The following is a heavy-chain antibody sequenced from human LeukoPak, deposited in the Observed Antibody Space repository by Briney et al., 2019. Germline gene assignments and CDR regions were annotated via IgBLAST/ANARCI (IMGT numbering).Heavy chain of an antibody. CDR1: GGSFSGYY. D-gene: IGHD6-19*01. V-gene: IGHV4-34*01. Sequence: SETLSLTCAVYGGSFSGYYWSWIRQPPGKGLEWIGKINHSGSTNYNPSLKSRVTISLDTSKNQFSLRLSSVTAADTAVYYCARIDAVAATPTSFDYWGQGTLVTVSS. CDR3: ARIDAVAATPTSFDY. J-gene: IGHJ4*02. CDR2: INHSGST.